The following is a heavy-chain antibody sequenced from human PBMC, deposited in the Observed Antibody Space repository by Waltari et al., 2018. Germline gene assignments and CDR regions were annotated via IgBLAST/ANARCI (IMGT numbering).Heavy chain of an antibody. J-gene: IGHJ6*03. Sequence: QVQLVQSGAEVKKPGSSVKVSCKASGGTFSSYAISWVRQAPGQGLEWMGGIIPIFGTANYAQKFQGRVTITTDESTSTAYMELSSLRSEDTAVYYCAGAPKGDQLELRSYYYYYYMDVWGKGTTVTVSS. CDR1: GGTFSSYA. V-gene: IGHV1-69*05. D-gene: IGHD1-7*01. CDR2: IIPIFGTA. CDR3: AGAPKGDQLELRSYYYYYYMDV.